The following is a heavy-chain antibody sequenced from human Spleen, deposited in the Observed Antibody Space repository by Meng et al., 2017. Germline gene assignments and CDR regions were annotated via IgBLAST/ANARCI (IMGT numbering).Heavy chain of an antibody. Sequence: GESLKISCAASGFTFDDYAMHWVRQAPGKGLEWVSAISGSGGSTYYADSVKGRFTISRDNSKNTLYLQMNSLRAEDTAVYYCAKAVHPGMTTVVNPPDYWGQGTLVTVSS. D-gene: IGHD4-23*01. J-gene: IGHJ4*02. CDR1: GFTFDDYA. CDR2: ISGSGGST. CDR3: AKAVHPGMTTVVNPPDY. V-gene: IGHV3-23*01.